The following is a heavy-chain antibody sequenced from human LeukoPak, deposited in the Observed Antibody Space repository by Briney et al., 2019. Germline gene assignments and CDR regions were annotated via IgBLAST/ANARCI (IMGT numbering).Heavy chain of an antibody. CDR2: INHSGST. J-gene: IGHJ4*02. V-gene: IGHV4-34*01. Sequence: SETLSLTCAVYGGSFSGYYWSWIRQPPGKGLEWIGEINHSGSTNYNPSLKSRVTISVDTSKNQFSLKLSSVTAADTAVYYCAREGPRYPYYYDSSGYYLGRRVLDYWGQGTLVTVSS. CDR1: GGSFSGYY. CDR3: AREGPRYPYYYDSSGYYLGRRVLDY. D-gene: IGHD3-22*01.